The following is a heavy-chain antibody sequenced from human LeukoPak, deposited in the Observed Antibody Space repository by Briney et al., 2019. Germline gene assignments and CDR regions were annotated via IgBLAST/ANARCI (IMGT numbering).Heavy chain of an antibody. V-gene: IGHV3-74*01. CDR3: ARSAPSPPGL. CDR2: IKSDGSSA. J-gene: IGHJ2*01. CDR1: GFTFSSYG. Sequence: GGSLRLSCAASGFTFSSYGMSWVRQAPGKGLVWVSRIKSDGSSASYADSVKGRFTISRDNAKNTLYLQMNSLRAEDTAVYYCARSAPSPPGLWGRGTLVTVSS.